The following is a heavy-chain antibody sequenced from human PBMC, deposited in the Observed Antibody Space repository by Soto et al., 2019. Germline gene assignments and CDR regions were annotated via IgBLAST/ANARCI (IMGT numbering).Heavy chain of an antibody. J-gene: IGHJ4*02. D-gene: IGHD2-2*01. Sequence: ASVKVSSKASGYTFTGYYMHWVRQAPGQGLEWMGWINPNSGGTNYAQKFQGWVTMTRDTSISTAYMELSRLRSDDTAVYYCARGTSRYDIVVVPAATPYYFDYWGQGTLVTVSS. V-gene: IGHV1-2*04. CDR3: ARGTSRYDIVVVPAATPYYFDY. CDR2: INPNSGGT. CDR1: GYTFTGYY.